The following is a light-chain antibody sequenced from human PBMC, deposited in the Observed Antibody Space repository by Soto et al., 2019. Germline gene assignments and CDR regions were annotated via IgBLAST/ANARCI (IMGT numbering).Light chain of an antibody. CDR2: DVS. CDR3: QQYGTSPYT. CDR1: QSVSSY. J-gene: IGKJ2*01. Sequence: EIVMTQSPATLSVSPGERATLSCRASQSVSSYLAWYQQKPGQAPRLLIYDVSSRATGIPARFSGSGSGTDFTLTISRLEPEDFAVYYCQQYGTSPYTFGQGTKVDIK. V-gene: IGKV3-20*01.